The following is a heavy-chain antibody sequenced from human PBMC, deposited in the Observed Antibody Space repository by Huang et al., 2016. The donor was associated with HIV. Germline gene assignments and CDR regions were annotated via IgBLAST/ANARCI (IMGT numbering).Heavy chain of an antibody. V-gene: IGHV7-4-1*02. CDR1: GYTFTNYA. Sequence: QVQLVQSGSELKKPGASVKVSCRASGYTFTNYAMNWVQQAPGQGLEWLGWINTKTGEPAYAQGFTGRFVFSLDTSVRTAYLQISSLKADDTGVYYCARGVAVTGGGAFDIWGQGTMVTVSS. CDR2: INTKTGEP. D-gene: IGHD6-19*01. CDR3: ARGVAVTGGGAFDI. J-gene: IGHJ3*02.